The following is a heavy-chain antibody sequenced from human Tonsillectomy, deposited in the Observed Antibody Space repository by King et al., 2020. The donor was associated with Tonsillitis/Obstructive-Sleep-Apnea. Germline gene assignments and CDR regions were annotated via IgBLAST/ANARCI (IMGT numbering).Heavy chain of an antibody. J-gene: IGHJ3*02. Sequence: MQLQESGPGLVKPSETLSLTCTVSGGSISSHYWSWIRQPAGKGLEWIGRIYTSGSTNYNPSLKSRVTMSVDTSKNQFSLKLSSVTAADTAVYYCARVHYYDSLHTFDIWGQGTMVTVSS. CDR3: ARVHYYDSLHTFDI. CDR1: GGSISSHY. D-gene: IGHD3-22*01. CDR2: IYTSGST. V-gene: IGHV4-4*07.